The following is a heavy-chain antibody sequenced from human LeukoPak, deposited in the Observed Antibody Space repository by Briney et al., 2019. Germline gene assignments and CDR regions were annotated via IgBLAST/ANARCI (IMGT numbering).Heavy chain of an antibody. CDR1: GFTFSSYE. V-gene: IGHV3-48*03. CDR2: ISSSGSTI. J-gene: IGHJ5*02. D-gene: IGHD5-12*01. CDR3: AREYSGYDGGPNWFDP. Sequence: GGSLRLSCAASGFTFSSYEMNWVRQAPGKGLEWVSYISSSGSTIYYADSVKGRFTISRDNAKNSLYLQMNSLRAEDTAVYYCAREYSGYDGGPNWFDPWGQGTLVTVS.